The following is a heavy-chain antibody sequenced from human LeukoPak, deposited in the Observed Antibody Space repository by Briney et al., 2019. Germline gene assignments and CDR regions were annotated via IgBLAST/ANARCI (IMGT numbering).Heavy chain of an antibody. CDR3: ARHPIAAAEAGDYYYYMDV. CDR2: IYPGEFDI. CDR1: GYSFNDYW. J-gene: IGHJ6*03. D-gene: IGHD6-13*01. V-gene: IGHV5-51*01. Sequence: GESLKISCKGSGYSFNDYWIGWVRQMPGKGLEWMGLIYPGEFDIRYSPSFQGQVTISADKSISTAYLQWKSLKASDTAMYYCARHPIAAAEAGDYYYYMDVWGKGTTVTVSS.